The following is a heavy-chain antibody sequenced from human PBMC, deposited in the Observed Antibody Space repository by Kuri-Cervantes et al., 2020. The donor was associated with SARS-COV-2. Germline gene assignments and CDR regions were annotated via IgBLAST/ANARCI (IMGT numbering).Heavy chain of an antibody. CDR1: GGSFSGYY. CDR3: ARGLFYFDY. V-gene: IGHV4-34*01. Sequence: EALESSCAVYGGSFSGYYWSWIRQPPGKGLEWIGEINHSGSTNYNPSLKSRVTISVDTSKNQFSLKLSSVTAADTAVYYCARGLFYFDYWGQGTLVTVSS. J-gene: IGHJ4*02. CDR2: INHSGST.